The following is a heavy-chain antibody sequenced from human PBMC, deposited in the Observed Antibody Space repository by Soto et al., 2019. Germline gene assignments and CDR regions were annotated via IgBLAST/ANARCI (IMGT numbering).Heavy chain of an antibody. V-gene: IGHV5-51*01. CDR1: GYSFTSYW. Sequence: ESLKISCKGSGYSFTSYWIGWVRQMPGKGLEWMGIIYPGDSDTRYSPSFQGQVTISADKSISTAYLQWSSLKASDTAMYYCARYCISTSCYLNWFDPSGQGTRVTVAS. CDR2: IYPGDSDT. CDR3: ARYCISTSCYLNWFDP. J-gene: IGHJ5*02. D-gene: IGHD2-2*01.